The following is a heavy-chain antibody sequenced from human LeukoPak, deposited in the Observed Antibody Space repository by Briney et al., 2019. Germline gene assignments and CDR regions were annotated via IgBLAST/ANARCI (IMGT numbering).Heavy chain of an antibody. CDR3: ARGLAMVRGVYFDY. D-gene: IGHD3-10*01. CDR1: GGTFSSYA. V-gene: IGHV1-69*13. CDR2: IIPIFGTA. J-gene: IGHJ4*02. Sequence: ASVKVSCKASGGTFSSYAISWVRQAPGQGLEWMGGIIPIFGTANYAQKFQGRVSITADESTSTAYMELSSLRSEDTAVYYCARGLAMVRGVYFDYWGQGTLVTVSS.